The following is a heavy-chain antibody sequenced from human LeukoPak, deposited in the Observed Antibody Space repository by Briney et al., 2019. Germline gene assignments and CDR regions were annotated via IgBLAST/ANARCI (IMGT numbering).Heavy chain of an antibody. Sequence: GRSLRLSCSASGFTSTTYGIHWVRQAPGKGLEWVAAISDDGDHKYYADSVKGRFTISRDNSKNTLYLQMNSLRAEDTAVYYCAILAGNPYWGPGTLVTVSS. CDR3: AILAGNPY. J-gene: IGHJ4*02. CDR1: GFTSTTYG. V-gene: IGHV3-30*03. D-gene: IGHD2-21*01. CDR2: ISDDGDHK.